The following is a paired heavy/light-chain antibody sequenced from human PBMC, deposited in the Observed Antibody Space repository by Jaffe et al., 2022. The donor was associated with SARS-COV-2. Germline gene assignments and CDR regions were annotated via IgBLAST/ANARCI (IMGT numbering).Heavy chain of an antibody. CDR1: GFTLSSYW. CDR3: ARDGGYCSGGSCYTVLDY. CDR2: IKEDGSET. Sequence: EVQLVESGGGLVQPGGSLRLSCAVSGFTLSSYWMSWVRQAPGKGLEWVASIKEDGSETYHVDSMKGRFTISRDNAKNSLYLQMSSLRAEDTAMYYCARDGGYCSGGSCYTVLDYWGQGTLVTVSS. J-gene: IGHJ4*02. V-gene: IGHV3-7*03. D-gene: IGHD2-15*01.
Light chain of an antibody. V-gene: IGKV1-6*01. CDR1: QDIRND. Sequence: AIQMTQSPSSLSASVGDRVTITCRASQDIRNDLGWYQQKPGKAPKPLIYAASNLQSGVPSRFSGSGSGTDFTLTISSLQPEDFATYYCLQDYNNPLTFGQGTKVEIK. CDR2: AAS. CDR3: LQDYNNPLT. J-gene: IGKJ1*01.